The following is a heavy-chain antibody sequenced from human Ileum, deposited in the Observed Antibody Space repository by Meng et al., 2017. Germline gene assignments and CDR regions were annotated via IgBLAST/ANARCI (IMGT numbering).Heavy chain of an antibody. CDR2: IDASGASM. D-gene: IGHD6-19*01. V-gene: IGHV3-48*04. J-gene: IGHJ4*02. Sequence: GESLKISCAASGFTFTIYSMAWARQAPGKGLEWLSAIDASGASMYYANSVKGRFTISRDNAKNSLYLQMNSLRAEDMAFYYCARGRLSVTGYDHWGQGTLVTVSS. CDR1: GFTFTIYS. CDR3: ARGRLSVTGYDH.